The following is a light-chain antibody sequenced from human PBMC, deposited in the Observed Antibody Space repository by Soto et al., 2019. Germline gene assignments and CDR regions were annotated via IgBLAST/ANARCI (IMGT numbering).Light chain of an antibody. J-gene: IGLJ2*01. Sequence: NFMLTQPHSVSESPGKTVTISCTRSSGSIASNYVQWYQQRPGSAPTTVIYEDNQRPSGVPDRFSGSIDSSSNSASLTISGRKTEDEADYYCQYYDSSNQVFGGGTKLTVL. CDR2: EDN. CDR3: QYYDSSNQV. V-gene: IGLV6-57*04. CDR1: SGSIASNY.